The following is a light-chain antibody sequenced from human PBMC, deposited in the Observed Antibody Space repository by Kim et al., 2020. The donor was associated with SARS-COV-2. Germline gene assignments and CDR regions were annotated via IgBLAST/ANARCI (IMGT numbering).Light chain of an antibody. CDR2: GAS. CDR1: QSVSGSY. V-gene: IGKV3-20*01. CDR3: QQYGSSPLIT. J-gene: IGKJ5*01. Sequence: PGERATLSCRASQSVSGSYLAWYQHKPGQAPRLLIYGASIRATGIPDRFSGSGSGTDFTLTISRLEPEDFAVYYCQQYGSSPLITFGQGTRLEIK.